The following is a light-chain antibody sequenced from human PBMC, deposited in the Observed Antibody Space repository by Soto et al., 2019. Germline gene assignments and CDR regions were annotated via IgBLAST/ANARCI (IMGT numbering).Light chain of an antibody. Sequence: EIVRTQSPVTLSVSPGERATLSCRASQSVSSNLAWYQQKPGQAPSLLIYGAFTRATGIPARFSGSGSGTDFTLTISGLQSEDFAVYYCQQYNNWPQTFGQGTKV. V-gene: IGKV3-15*01. CDR2: GAF. CDR3: QQYNNWPQT. CDR1: QSVSSN. J-gene: IGKJ1*01.